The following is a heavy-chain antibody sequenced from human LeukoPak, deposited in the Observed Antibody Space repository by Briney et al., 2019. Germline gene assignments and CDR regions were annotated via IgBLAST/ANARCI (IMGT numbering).Heavy chain of an antibody. J-gene: IGHJ4*02. Sequence: SETLSLTCTVSGGSISSSSYYWGWIRQPPGKGLEWIGEINHSGSTNYDPSLKSRVTISVDTSKNQFSLKLSSVTAADTAVYYCARGPPPDFNCSSTSCQFPRLDYWGQGTLVTVSS. CDR2: INHSGST. V-gene: IGHV4-39*07. D-gene: IGHD2-2*01. CDR3: ARGPPPDFNCSSTSCQFPRLDY. CDR1: GGSISSSSYY.